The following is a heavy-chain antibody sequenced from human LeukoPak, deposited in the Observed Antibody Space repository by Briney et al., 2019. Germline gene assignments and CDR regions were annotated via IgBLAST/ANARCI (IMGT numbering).Heavy chain of an antibody. V-gene: IGHV3-21*01. CDR3: ARGLRIAVAGNIDY. CDR1: GFTFRSYS. J-gene: IGHJ4*02. D-gene: IGHD6-19*01. CDR2: ISFSGGYI. Sequence: GGSLRLSCAASGFTFRSYSMNWVRQAPGKGLEWVSSISFSGGYIYYADSLKGRITISRDNAKNTLYLQMNSLRAEDTAVYYCARGLRIAVAGNIDYWGQGTLVTVSS.